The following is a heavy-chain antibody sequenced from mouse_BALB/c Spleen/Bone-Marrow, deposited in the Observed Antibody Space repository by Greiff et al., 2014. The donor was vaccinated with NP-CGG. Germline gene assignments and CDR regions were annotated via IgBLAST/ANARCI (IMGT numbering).Heavy chain of an antibody. CDR1: GFNIKDTY. CDR2: IDPANGNT. J-gene: IGHJ3*01. V-gene: IGHV14-3*02. Sequence: VQLQQSGAELVKPGASVKLSCTASGFNIKDTYMHWVKQRPEQGLEWIGRIDPANGNTKYDPKFQGKATITADTSSNTAYLQLSSLTSEDTGVYYCANYYYGSSLFAYWGQGTLVTVSA. CDR3: ANYYYGSSLFAY. D-gene: IGHD1-1*01.